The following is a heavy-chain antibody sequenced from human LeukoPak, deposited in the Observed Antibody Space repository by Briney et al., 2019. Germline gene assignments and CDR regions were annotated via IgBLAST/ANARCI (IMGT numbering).Heavy chain of an antibody. CDR1: GYTFNSSY. CDR3: ARAYYESSAYRHAVYFDY. J-gene: IGHJ4*02. CDR2: INPSDDST. Sequence: ASVKVSCKASGYTFNSSYMHWVRQAPGQGLEWMGIINPSDDSTRYAQKFQGRVTMTKDTSTNTVYMHLSSLSSDDTAVYYCARAYYESSAYRHAVYFDYWGQGTLVTASS. D-gene: IGHD3-22*01. V-gene: IGHV1-46*02.